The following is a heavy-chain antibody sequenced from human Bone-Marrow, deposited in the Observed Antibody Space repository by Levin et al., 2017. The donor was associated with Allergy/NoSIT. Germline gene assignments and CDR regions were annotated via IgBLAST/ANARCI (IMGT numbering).Heavy chain of an antibody. J-gene: IGHJ3*02. CDR3: ARWGTTVTTGGAFDI. Sequence: SCAASGFTFDDYAMHWVRQAPGKGLEWVSGINWNSGSIGYADSVKGRFTTSRDNAKNSLYLQMDSLRPEDTALYYCARWGTTVTTGGAFDIWGQGTMVTVSS. V-gene: IGHV3-9*01. D-gene: IGHD4-17*01. CDR1: GFTFDDYA. CDR2: INWNSGSI.